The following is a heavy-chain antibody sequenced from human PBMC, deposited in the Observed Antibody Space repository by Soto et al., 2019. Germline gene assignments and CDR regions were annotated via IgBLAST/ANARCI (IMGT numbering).Heavy chain of an antibody. V-gene: IGHV3-23*01. Sequence: EVQLLESGGGLVQPGGSLRLSCAASGFTFSSYAMSWVRQAPGKGLEWVSAISGSGGSTYYADSVKGRYTISRDNSKNTLYLQMISMRAEDTAGYYCAKAPRAVAGHEFGYWGQGTLVTVSS. CDR1: GFTFSSYA. CDR2: ISGSGGST. J-gene: IGHJ4*02. CDR3: AKAPRAVAGHEFGY. D-gene: IGHD6-19*01.